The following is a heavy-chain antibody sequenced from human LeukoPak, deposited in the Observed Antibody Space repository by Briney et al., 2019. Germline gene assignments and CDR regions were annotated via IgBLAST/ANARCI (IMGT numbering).Heavy chain of an antibody. V-gene: IGHV1-18*01. CDR1: GYTFTSYG. Sequence: ASVKVSCKASGYTFTSYGISWVRQAPGQGLEWMGWISAYNGNTNYAQKLQGRVTTTTDTSTSTAYMELRSLRSDDTAVYYCARELRSYRYYYYGMDVWGQGTTVTVSS. J-gene: IGHJ6*02. D-gene: IGHD4-11*01. CDR2: ISAYNGNT. CDR3: ARELRSYRYYYYGMDV.